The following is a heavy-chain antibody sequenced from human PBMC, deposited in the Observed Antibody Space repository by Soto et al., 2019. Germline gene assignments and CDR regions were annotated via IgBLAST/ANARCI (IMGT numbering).Heavy chain of an antibody. J-gene: IGHJ6*02. V-gene: IGHV3-11*01. D-gene: IGHD3-3*01. Sequence: PGGSLRLSCAASGFTFSGYYMSWIRQAPGKGLEWVSYISSSGSTIYYADSVKGRFTISRDNAKNSLYLQMNSLRAEDTAVYYSARSGSGITIFGVNRYYYYGMDVWGQGTTVTVSS. CDR1: GFTFSGYY. CDR3: ARSGSGITIFGVNRYYYYGMDV. CDR2: ISSSGSTI.